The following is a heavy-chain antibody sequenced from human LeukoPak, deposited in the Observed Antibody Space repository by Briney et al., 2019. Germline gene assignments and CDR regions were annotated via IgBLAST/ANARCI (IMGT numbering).Heavy chain of an antibody. Sequence: PSETLSLTCAVYGGSFSGYYWSWIRQPPGKGLEWIREINHSGSTNYNPSLKSRVTISVDTSKNQFSLKLSSVTAVDTAVYYCARGYSSSWFANYFDYWGQGTLVTVSS. J-gene: IGHJ4*02. V-gene: IGHV4-34*01. CDR3: ARGYSSSWFANYFDY. CDR1: GGSFSGYY. CDR2: INHSGST. D-gene: IGHD6-13*01.